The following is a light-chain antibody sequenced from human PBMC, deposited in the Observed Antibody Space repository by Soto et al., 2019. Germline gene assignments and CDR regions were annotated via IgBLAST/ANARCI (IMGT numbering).Light chain of an antibody. Sequence: SSELTQPPSVSVSPGQTARIPCSGDALPKQYAYWYQQKPGQAPVLVIYKDTERPSGIPERFSGSSSGTTVTLTISGVQAEDEADYYCQSADSSGTGVFGGGTKLTVL. V-gene: IGLV3-25*03. CDR2: KDT. CDR1: ALPKQY. J-gene: IGLJ3*02. CDR3: QSADSSGTGV.